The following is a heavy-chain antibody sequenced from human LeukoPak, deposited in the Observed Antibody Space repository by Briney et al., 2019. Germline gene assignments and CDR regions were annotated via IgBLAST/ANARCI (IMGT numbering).Heavy chain of an antibody. J-gene: IGHJ4*02. CDR1: GFTLSTYG. Sequence: PGGSLRLSCAASGFTLSTYGMSWVRQAPGKGLEWVSAISGSGGNTYYANSVKGRFTISRDISKNTLYLQMNSLRAEDTAVYYCAKSYDSSVYYRTSDYWGQGTLVTVSS. CDR2: ISGSGGNT. D-gene: IGHD3-22*01. V-gene: IGHV3-23*01. CDR3: AKSYDSSVYYRTSDY.